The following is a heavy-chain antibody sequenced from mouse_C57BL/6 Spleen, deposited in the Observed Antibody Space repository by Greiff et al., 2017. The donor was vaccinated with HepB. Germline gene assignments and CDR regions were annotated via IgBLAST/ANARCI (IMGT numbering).Heavy chain of an antibody. V-gene: IGHV1-64*01. CDR3: ARRRTAQATGYFDY. CDR2: IHPNSGST. CDR1: GYTFTSYW. D-gene: IGHD3-2*02. Sequence: QVQLQQPGAELVKPGASVKLSCKASGYTFTSYWMHWVKQRPGQGLEWIGMIHPNSGSTNYNEKFKSKATLTVDKSSSTAYMQLSSLTSEDSAVYYCARRRTAQATGYFDYWGQGTTLTVSS. J-gene: IGHJ2*01.